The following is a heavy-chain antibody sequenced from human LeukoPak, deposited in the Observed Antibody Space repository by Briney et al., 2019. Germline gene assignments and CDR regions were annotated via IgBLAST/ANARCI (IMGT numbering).Heavy chain of an antibody. V-gene: IGHV4-39*01. CDR1: GGSISSSSYY. CDR2: IYYSGTT. D-gene: IGHD3-10*01. Sequence: SETLSLTCTVSGGSISSSSYYWGWIRQPPGKGLEWIGAIYYSGTTYYNPSLKSRVTISVDTSKNQFSLKLISVTAADTAVYYCARPGGSGSYFSYFDYWGQGTLVTVSS. J-gene: IGHJ4*02. CDR3: ARPGGSGSYFSYFDY.